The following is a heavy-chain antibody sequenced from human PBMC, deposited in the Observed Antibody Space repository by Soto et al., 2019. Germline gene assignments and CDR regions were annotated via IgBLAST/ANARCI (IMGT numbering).Heavy chain of an antibody. V-gene: IGHV2-5*02. J-gene: IGHJ4*02. CDR1: GFSLSSSGVG. Sequence: QITLKESGPSLVKPTETLTLTCTFSGFSLSSSGVGVAWIRQPPGKPLEWLALIYRDDDKYTSPSLKSRLTITKDTSKNQVVLLMTNMDPVDTATYFCVHLLTGGRFDSWGQGTLVTVSS. CDR2: IYRDDDK. CDR3: VHLLTGGRFDS. D-gene: IGHD3-16*01.